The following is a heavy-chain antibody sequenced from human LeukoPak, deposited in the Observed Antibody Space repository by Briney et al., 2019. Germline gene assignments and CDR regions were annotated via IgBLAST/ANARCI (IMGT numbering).Heavy chain of an antibody. Sequence: SETLSLTCTVSGGSINIYYWNWIRQPPGKGLEWIGYIHNSGSTNYNPSLKSRVTISLDTSKNQFSLRLSSVTAADTAVYYCARAVLGVRSGSSGWNYWGQGTLVTVSS. J-gene: IGHJ4*02. D-gene: IGHD6-19*01. CDR3: ARAVLGVRSGSSGWNY. V-gene: IGHV4-59*01. CDR1: GGSINIYY. CDR2: IHNSGST.